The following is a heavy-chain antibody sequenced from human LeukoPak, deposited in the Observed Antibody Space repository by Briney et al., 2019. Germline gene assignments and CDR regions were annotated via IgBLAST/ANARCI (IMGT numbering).Heavy chain of an antibody. J-gene: IGHJ4*02. CDR2: ISSTSSNI. V-gene: IGHV3-48*01. D-gene: IGHD3-10*01. CDR1: GFTFSSYN. CDR3: AKDGGVHYYGSGSYYNAPPLDY. Sequence: GGSLRPSCAAYGFTFSSYNMNWVRQAPGKGLEWVSFISSTSSNIYYADSVKGRFTTSRYNAKNSLYLQMNSLRAEDTAVYYCAKDGGVHYYGSGSYYNAPPLDYWGQGTLVTVSS.